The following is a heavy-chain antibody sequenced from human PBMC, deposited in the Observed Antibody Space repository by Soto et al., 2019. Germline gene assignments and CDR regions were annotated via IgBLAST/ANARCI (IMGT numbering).Heavy chain of an antibody. Sequence: SETLSLTCGVSGDSISSNNWWNWVRQPPGKGLEWIGEIHHSGSTNYNPSLKSRVTISVDKSKNQFSLKLNSVTAADTAVYYCERESQYCSSSSCYIDTWGQGALVTVSS. J-gene: IGHJ5*02. D-gene: IGHD2-2*01. CDR1: GDSISSNNW. V-gene: IGHV4-4*02. CDR3: ERESQYCSSSSCYIDT. CDR2: IHHSGST.